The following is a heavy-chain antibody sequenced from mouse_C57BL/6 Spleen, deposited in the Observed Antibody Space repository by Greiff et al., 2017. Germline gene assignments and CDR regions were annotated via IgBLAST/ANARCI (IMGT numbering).Heavy chain of an antibody. CDR3: AREGIDYDGGNFDY. CDR1: GYTFTDYN. CDR2: INPNNGGT. J-gene: IGHJ2*01. V-gene: IGHV1-18*01. D-gene: IGHD1-1*02. Sequence: VQLQQSGPELVKPGASVKIPCKASGYTFTDYNMDWVKQSHGKSLEWIGDINPNNGGTIYNQKFKGKATLTVDKSSSTAYMELRSLTSEDTAVYYGAREGIDYDGGNFDYWGQGTTLTVSS.